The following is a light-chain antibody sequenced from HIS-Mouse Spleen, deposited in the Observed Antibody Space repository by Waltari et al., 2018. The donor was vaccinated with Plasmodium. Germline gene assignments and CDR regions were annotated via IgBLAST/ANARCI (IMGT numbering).Light chain of an antibody. J-gene: IGKJ4*01. CDR2: DAS. Sequence: DIQMTQSPSSLSASVGDRVTITCQASQDISNYLNWYQQQPGTAPKLLIYDASNLETGVPSRFSGSGSGTDFTFTISSLQPEDIATYYCQQYDNLPLTFGGGTKVEIK. CDR1: QDISNY. V-gene: IGKV1-33*01. CDR3: QQYDNLPLT.